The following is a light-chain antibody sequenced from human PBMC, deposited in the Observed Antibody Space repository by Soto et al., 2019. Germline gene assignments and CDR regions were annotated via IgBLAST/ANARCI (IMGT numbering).Light chain of an antibody. CDR2: AAS. V-gene: IGKV1-6*02. CDR3: LQDDDYPFT. CDR1: QGIRNE. J-gene: IGKJ4*01. Sequence: AIQVTQSPSSLSESVGDRVTITCRASQGIRNELSWYQQKPGKAPKFLIFAASNLQSGVPSRFSGSGSGTDFTLTISSLQPEDFATYFCLQDDDYPFTFGGGTKVEIK.